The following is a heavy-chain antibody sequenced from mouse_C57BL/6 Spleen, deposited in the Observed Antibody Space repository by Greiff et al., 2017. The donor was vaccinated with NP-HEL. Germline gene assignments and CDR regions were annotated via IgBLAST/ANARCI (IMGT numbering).Heavy chain of an antibody. D-gene: IGHD2-3*01. V-gene: IGHV1-22*01. CDR2: INPNNGGT. Sequence: EVQLVESGPELVKPGASVKMSCKASGYTFTDYNMHWVKQSHGKSLEWIGYINPNNGGTSYNQKFKGKATLTVNKSSSTAYMELRSLTSEDSAVYYCARGLLPFDYWGQGTTLTVSS. CDR1: GYTFTDYN. CDR3: ARGLLPFDY. J-gene: IGHJ2*01.